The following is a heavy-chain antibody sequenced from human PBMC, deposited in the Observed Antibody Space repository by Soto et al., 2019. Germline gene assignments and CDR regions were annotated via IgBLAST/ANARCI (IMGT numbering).Heavy chain of an antibody. J-gene: IGHJ4*02. CDR2: INAGNGDT. D-gene: IGHD3-16*02. Sequence: QVHLVQSGAEEKKPGASVKVSCKASGYTFTNYAMHWVRQAPGQRLEWRGWINAGNGDTKYSQNFQGRVTITRDTSASTAYMELSSLRSEDTAVYYCTRSALRPFGGLIGPFDYWGQGTLVTVSS. V-gene: IGHV1-3*05. CDR3: TRSALRPFGGLIGPFDY. CDR1: GYTFTNYA.